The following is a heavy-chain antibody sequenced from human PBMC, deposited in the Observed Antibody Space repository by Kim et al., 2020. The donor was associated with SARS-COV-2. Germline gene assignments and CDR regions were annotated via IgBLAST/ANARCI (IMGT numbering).Heavy chain of an antibody. V-gene: IGHV4-30-4*01. D-gene: IGHD2-2*01. CDR3: ARAVVPAGGFDP. CDR2: IYYSGST. Sequence: SETLSLTCTVSGGSISSGDYYWSWIRQPTGKGLEWIGYIYYSGSTYYNPSLKSRVTISVDTSKNQFSLKLSSVTAADTAVYYCARAVVPAGGFDPWGQGTLVTVSS. J-gene: IGHJ5*02. CDR1: GGSISSGDYY.